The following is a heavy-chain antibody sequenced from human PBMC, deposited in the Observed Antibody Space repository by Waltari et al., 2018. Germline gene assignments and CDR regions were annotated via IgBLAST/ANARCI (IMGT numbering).Heavy chain of an antibody. Sequence: EVQLLESGGGLVQPGGSLRLSCAASGFTFSSYAMSWVRQAPGKGLEWVSVIDSGGSTYYADSVKGRFTISRDNAKNSLYLQMNSLRAEDTALYYCAKGAAAVIAIRGWFDPWGQGTLVTVSS. CDR2: IDSGGST. V-gene: IGHV3-23*03. D-gene: IGHD2-21*01. J-gene: IGHJ5*02. CDR1: GFTFSSYA. CDR3: AKGAAAVIAIRGWFDP.